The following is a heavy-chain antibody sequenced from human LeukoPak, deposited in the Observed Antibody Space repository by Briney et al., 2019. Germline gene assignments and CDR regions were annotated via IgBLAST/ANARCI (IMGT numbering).Heavy chain of an antibody. D-gene: IGHD6-19*01. J-gene: IGHJ4*02. V-gene: IGHV4-4*07. CDR1: GVSISSYY. Sequence: SETLSLTCTVSGVSISSYYWSWLRQPAGKGLEWIGRIYTSGSTNYNPSLKSRVTMSVDTSKNQFSLKLSSVTAADTAVYYCAREIAVAGRFDYWGQGTLVTVSS. CDR2: IYTSGST. CDR3: AREIAVAGRFDY.